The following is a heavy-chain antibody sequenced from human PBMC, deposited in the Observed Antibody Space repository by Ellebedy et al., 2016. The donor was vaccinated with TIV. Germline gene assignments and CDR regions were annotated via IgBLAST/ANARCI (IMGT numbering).Heavy chain of an antibody. V-gene: IGHV1-24*01. CDR3: ATSEGTGIAAAKDRYRYGMDV. J-gene: IGHJ6*02. CDR2: FDPEDGET. Sequence: AASVKVSCKVSGYTLTESSMHWVRQAPGKGLEWMGGFDPEDGETIYAQKFQGRVTITRDTSASTAYMELSSLRSEDTGVYYCATSEGTGIAAAKDRYRYGMDVWGQGTTVTVSS. CDR1: GYTLTESS. D-gene: IGHD6-13*01.